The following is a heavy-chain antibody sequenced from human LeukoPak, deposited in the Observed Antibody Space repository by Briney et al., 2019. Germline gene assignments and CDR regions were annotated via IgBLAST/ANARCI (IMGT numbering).Heavy chain of an antibody. CDR2: IYYSGST. CDR3: ARGGGSIPYYYYYMDV. D-gene: IGHD2-21*01. V-gene: IGHV4-59*01. CDR1: GGSISSYY. J-gene: IGHJ6*03. Sequence: SETLSLTCTVSGGSISSYYWSWIRQPPGKGLEWLGYIYYSGSTNYNPSLKSRVTISVDTSKNQFSLKLSSVTAADTAVYYCARGGGSIPYYYYYMDVWGKGTMVTVSS.